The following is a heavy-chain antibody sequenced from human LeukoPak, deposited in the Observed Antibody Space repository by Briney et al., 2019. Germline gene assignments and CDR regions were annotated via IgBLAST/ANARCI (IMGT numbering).Heavy chain of an antibody. D-gene: IGHD2-15*01. Sequence: SGGSLRLSCAASGFTFSSYWMSWVRQAPGKGLEWVANIKQGGSEKYYVDSVKGRFTISRDNAKNSLYLQMNSLRAEDTAVYYCARLGYCSGGSCYFLGLTDWGQGTLVTVSS. CDR2: IKQGGSEK. J-gene: IGHJ4*02. CDR3: ARLGYCSGGSCYFLGLTD. V-gene: IGHV3-7*01. CDR1: GFTFSSYW.